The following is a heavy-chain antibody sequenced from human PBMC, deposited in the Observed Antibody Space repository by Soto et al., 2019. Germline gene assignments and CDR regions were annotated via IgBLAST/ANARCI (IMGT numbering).Heavy chain of an antibody. J-gene: IGHJ4*02. Sequence: QVQLQESGPGLVKPSETLSLTCTVSGASVNNRNYHWSWMRQPPGRGLEWIGQVKYGNSAGFDSSSLTSRLTLSIDSSTNQFSLKLTSVTAADTAIYYCAVLLAGGGGDGNWGQGTLVTVSS. CDR3: AVLLAGGGGDGN. CDR2: VKYGNSA. V-gene: IGHV4-61*01. CDR1: GASVNNRNYH. D-gene: IGHD3-10*01.